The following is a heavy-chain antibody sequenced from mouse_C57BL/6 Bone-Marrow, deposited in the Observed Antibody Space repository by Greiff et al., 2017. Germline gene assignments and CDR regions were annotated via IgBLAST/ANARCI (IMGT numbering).Heavy chain of an antibody. V-gene: IGHV5-16*01. CDR2: INYDGSST. Sequence: EVHLVESEGGLVQPGSSMKLSCTASGFTFSDYYMAWVRQVPEKGLEWVANINYDGSSTYYLDSLKSRFIFSRDNATNILYLQMSSLKYRNTATDYCARLSSSYVVLDYWGQGTTLTVSS. CDR1: GFTFSDYY. D-gene: IGHD3-2*02. CDR3: ARLSSSYVVLDY. J-gene: IGHJ2*01.